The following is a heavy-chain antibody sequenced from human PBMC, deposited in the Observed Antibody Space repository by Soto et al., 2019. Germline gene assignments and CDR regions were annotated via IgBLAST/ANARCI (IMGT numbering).Heavy chain of an antibody. Sequence: VQLLQSGGEVRKPGASVKVSCKTSGYTFTNYAINWVRQAPGQGLQWMGWISAYSGDTKYAQRLQDRLTGTTDPSTTTASMWLRSLGSDDTAVYYCTRDGRAFSIFGETMDVWGQGTTVTVSS. J-gene: IGHJ6*02. CDR2: ISAYSGDT. V-gene: IGHV1-18*01. CDR3: TRDGRAFSIFGETMDV. CDR1: GYTFTNYA. D-gene: IGHD3-3*01.